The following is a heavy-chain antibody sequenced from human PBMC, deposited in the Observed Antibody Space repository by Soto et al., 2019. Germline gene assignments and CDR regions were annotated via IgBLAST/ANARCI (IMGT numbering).Heavy chain of an antibody. CDR2: INPNSGGT. D-gene: IGHD6-13*01. CDR3: ARARGGAAAGTWDY. Sequence: GASVKVSCKASGYTFTGYYMHWVRRAPGQGLEWMGWINPNSGGTNYAQKFQGWVTMTRDTSISTAYMELSRLRSDDTAVYYCARARGGAAAGTWDYWGQGTLVTASS. J-gene: IGHJ4*02. V-gene: IGHV1-2*04. CDR1: GYTFTGYY.